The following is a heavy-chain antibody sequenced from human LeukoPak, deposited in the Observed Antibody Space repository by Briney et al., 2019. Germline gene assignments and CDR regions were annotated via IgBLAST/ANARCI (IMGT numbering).Heavy chain of an antibody. CDR3: AREVFCSGGSCYSSYWSDP. CDR1: GGSINSGSYY. J-gene: IGHJ5*02. CDR2: IYTTRST. V-gene: IGHV4-61*02. Sequence: PSETLSLTCTVSGGSINSGSYYWSWIRQPTGKGLEWTGRIYTTRSTNYNPSLKSRVTISVDTSKNQFSLKLSSVTAADTAVYYCAREVFCSGGSCYSSYWSDPWGQGTLVTVSS. D-gene: IGHD2-15*01.